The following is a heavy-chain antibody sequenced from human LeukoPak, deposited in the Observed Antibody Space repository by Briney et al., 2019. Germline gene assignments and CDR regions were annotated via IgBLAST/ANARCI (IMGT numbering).Heavy chain of an antibody. Sequence: GGSMRLSCAASGFTFSSYSMSWVRQAPGKVLEWVSAISGSGGSTYYADSVKGRFTISRDNSKNTLYLQMSSLRADDTAVYYCAKDFPTYSSSTSCYSIDYWGQGTLVTVSS. CDR1: GFTFSSYS. J-gene: IGHJ4*02. CDR3: AKDFPTYSSSTSCYSIDY. V-gene: IGHV3-23*01. CDR2: ISGSGGST. D-gene: IGHD2-2*01.